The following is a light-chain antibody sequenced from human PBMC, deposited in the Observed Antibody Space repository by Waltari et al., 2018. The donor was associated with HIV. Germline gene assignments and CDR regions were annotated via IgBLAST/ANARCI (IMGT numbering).Light chain of an antibody. CDR1: QSVLYSSNNKNY. J-gene: IGKJ2*04. Sequence: DIVMTQSQESLAVSLGERATINCKSSQSVLYSSNNKNYLAWYQQKPGQPPKLLIYWASTRESGVPDRLSGSGSGTDFTLTISSLQAEDVAVYYCQQYYSTPCSFGQGTKLEIK. CDR2: WAS. V-gene: IGKV4-1*01. CDR3: QQYYSTPCS.